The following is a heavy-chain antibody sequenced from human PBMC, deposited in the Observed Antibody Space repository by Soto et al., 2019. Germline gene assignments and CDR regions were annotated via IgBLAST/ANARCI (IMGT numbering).Heavy chain of an antibody. V-gene: IGHV4-39*07. CDR3: ARAGVATIYPGNNWFDP. J-gene: IGHJ5*02. Sequence: SETLSLTCTVSGGSISSSSYYWGWIRQPPGKGLEWIGSIYYSGSTYYNPSLKSRVTISVDTSKNQFSLNLSSVTAADTAMYYCARAGVATIYPGNNWFDPWGQGTLVTISS. CDR1: GGSISSSSYY. D-gene: IGHD5-12*01. CDR2: IYYSGST.